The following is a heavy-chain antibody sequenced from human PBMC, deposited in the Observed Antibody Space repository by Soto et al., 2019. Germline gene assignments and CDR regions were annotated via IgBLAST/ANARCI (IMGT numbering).Heavy chain of an antibody. D-gene: IGHD6-13*01. J-gene: IGHJ6*02. Sequence: SETLSLTCTVSGGSISSYYWSWIRQPPGKGLEWIGYIYYSGNTNYNPSLKSRVTISVDTSKNQFSLKLSSVTAADTAVYYCARERSSSWQYYYYGMDVWGQGTTVTVSS. CDR2: IYYSGNT. CDR1: GGSISSYY. V-gene: IGHV4-59*01. CDR3: ARERSSSWQYYYYGMDV.